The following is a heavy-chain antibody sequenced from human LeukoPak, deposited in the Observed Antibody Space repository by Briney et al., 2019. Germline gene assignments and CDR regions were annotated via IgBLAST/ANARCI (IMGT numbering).Heavy chain of an antibody. CDR2: INHSGST. Sequence: SETLSLTCTVYGGSFSGYYWSWIRQPPGKGLEWIGEINHSGSTNYNPSLKSRVTISVDTSKNQFSLKLSSVTAADTAVYYCAREATGTDYGDGKRFDPWGQGTLVTVSS. CDR1: GGSFSGYY. D-gene: IGHD4-17*01. J-gene: IGHJ5*02. V-gene: IGHV4-34*01. CDR3: AREATGTDYGDGKRFDP.